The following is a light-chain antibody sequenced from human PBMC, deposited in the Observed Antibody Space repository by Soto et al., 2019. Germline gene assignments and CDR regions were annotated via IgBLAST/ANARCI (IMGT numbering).Light chain of an antibody. Sequence: QSVLTQPPSVSGAPGQRVTISCTGNNCNRGAGYDVHWYQQLPGAAPKLVIFGNRNRPSGVPERFSGSKSGTSASLAITGLQAEDEADYYCQAYDDSLTAFVSGGGTKVTVL. CDR1: NCNRGAGYD. V-gene: IGLV1-40*01. CDR3: QAYDDSLTAFV. J-gene: IGLJ3*02. CDR2: GNR.